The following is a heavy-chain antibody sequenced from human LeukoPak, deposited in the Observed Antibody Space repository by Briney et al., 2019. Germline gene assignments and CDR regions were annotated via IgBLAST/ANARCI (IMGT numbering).Heavy chain of an antibody. Sequence: QPGRSLRLSCAASGFTFSGYWMHWVRQAPGKGLVWVSIIKSDGTFTTYADSVKGRFTISRDNAKNTLYLQMISLRAEDTAVYYCARDRGYVPDSWGQGTLVTVSS. J-gene: IGHJ4*02. D-gene: IGHD5-12*01. CDR3: ARDRGYVPDS. V-gene: IGHV3-74*01. CDR2: IKSDGTFT. CDR1: GFTFSGYW.